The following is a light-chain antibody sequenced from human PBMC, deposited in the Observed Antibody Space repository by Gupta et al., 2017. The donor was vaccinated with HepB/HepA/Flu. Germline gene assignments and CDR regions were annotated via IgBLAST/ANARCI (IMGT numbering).Light chain of an antibody. J-gene: IGLJ3*02. CDR1: SSDVGAYNY. Sequence: QSALTQPASVSGSPGQSITISCTGTSSDVGAYNYVSWYQQHPGKAPKLMIYDVTNRPSGVSNRFSGSKSGKKASRNISGLQAEDEAEDYCSSYTRTSTLGVFGGGTELTVL. CDR3: SSYTRTSTLGV. CDR2: DVT. V-gene: IGLV2-14*01.